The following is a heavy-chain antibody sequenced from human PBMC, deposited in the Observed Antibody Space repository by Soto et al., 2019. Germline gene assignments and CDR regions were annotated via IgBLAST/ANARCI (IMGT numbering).Heavy chain of an antibody. CDR1: GGSFSGYY. Sequence: QVQLQQWGAGLLKPSETLSLTCAVYGGSFSGYYWSWIRQPPGKGLEWIGEINHSGSTNYNPSLKSRVTISVDTSKNQFSLKLSSVTAADTAVYYCASRQLRYFDWLGAGYFDYWGQGTLVTVSS. V-gene: IGHV4-34*01. CDR2: INHSGST. CDR3: ASRQLRYFDWLGAGYFDY. D-gene: IGHD3-9*01. J-gene: IGHJ4*02.